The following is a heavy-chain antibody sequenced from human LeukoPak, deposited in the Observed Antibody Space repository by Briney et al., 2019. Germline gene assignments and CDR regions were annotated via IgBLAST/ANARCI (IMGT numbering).Heavy chain of an antibody. D-gene: IGHD2-2*02. CDR3: ARGRYCSSTSCYRNWFDP. Sequence: SETLSLTCTVSGDSISGYYWSWIRQPPGKGLEWIGEINHSGSTNYNPSLKSRVTISVDTSKNQFSLKLSSVTAADTAVYYCARGRYCSSTSCYRNWFDPWGQGTLVTVSS. CDR1: GDSISGYY. J-gene: IGHJ5*02. V-gene: IGHV4-34*01. CDR2: INHSGST.